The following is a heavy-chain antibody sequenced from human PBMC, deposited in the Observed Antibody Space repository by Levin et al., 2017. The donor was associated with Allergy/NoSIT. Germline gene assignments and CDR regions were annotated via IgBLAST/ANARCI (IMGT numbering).Heavy chain of an antibody. CDR3: AKDGPGGPYH. V-gene: IGHV3-30*18. CDR1: GFTFSSYG. J-gene: IGHJ1*01. CDR2: ISYDGSNK. D-gene: IGHD2-15*01. Sequence: PGGSLRLSCAASGFTFSSYGMHWVRQAPGKGLEWVAVISYDGSNKYYADSVKGRFTISRDNSKNTLYLQMNSLRAEDTAVYYCAKDGPGGPYHWGQGTLVTVSS.